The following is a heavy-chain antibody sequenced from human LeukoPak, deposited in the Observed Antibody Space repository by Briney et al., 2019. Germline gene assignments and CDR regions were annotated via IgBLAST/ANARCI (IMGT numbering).Heavy chain of an antibody. CDR3: ARSYGSGSYSVD. CDR1: GYTFTSYG. Sequence: ASVKVSCKASGYTFTSYGISWVRQAPGQGLERMGWISAYNGNTNYAQKLQGRVTMTTDTSTSTAFMELRSLRSDDAAVYYCARSYGSGSYSVDWGQGTLVTVSS. V-gene: IGHV1-18*04. CDR2: ISAYNGNT. J-gene: IGHJ4*02. D-gene: IGHD3-10*01.